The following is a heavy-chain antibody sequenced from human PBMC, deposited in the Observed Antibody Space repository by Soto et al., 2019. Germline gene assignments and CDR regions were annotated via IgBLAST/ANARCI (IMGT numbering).Heavy chain of an antibody. CDR1: GGSISSDDYY. V-gene: IGHV4-30-4*01. D-gene: IGHD6-6*01. Sequence: SETLSLTCTVSGGSISSDDYYWSWIRQPPGKGLEWIGYIYYSGSTYYNPSLKSRVTISVDTSKNQFFLELTSVTAADTAVYYCVRIEYITSSGHFDYWGQGTVVTVSS. CDR3: VRIEYITSSGHFDY. CDR2: IYYSGST. J-gene: IGHJ4*02.